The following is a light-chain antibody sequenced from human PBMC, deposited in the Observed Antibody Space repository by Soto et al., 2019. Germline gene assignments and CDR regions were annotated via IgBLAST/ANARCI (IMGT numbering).Light chain of an antibody. CDR3: QQYGSSSPWT. CDR2: KAS. CDR1: QSVGSW. J-gene: IGKJ1*01. Sequence: DIQMTQSPSTLSASVGDRVTITRRASQSVGSWLAWYQQKPGKAPKLLIYKASSLESGVPSRFSGSGSGTEFSLTISSLQPDDFASYHCQQYGSSSPWTFGQGTKVEIK. V-gene: IGKV1-5*03.